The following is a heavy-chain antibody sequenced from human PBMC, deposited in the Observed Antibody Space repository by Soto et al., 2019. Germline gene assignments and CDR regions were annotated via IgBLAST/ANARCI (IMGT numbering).Heavy chain of an antibody. Sequence: XGSLVLSVAASGLRFSYQYMDLVRQARGKGLEWLGRIRNKANGYTTEYAASVRGRISISRDDSKNSLFLQATNLKIEDTAVYFCAKEATSDQWELLHFDSWGQGNLVTVSS. CDR3: AKEATSDQWELLHFDS. CDR1: GLRFSYQY. V-gene: IGHV3-72*01. D-gene: IGHD1-26*01. CDR2: IRNKANGYTT. J-gene: IGHJ4*02.